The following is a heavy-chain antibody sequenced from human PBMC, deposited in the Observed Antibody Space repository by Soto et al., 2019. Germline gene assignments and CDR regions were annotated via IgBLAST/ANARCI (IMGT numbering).Heavy chain of an antibody. J-gene: IGHJ4*02. CDR2: IDPSDSYT. V-gene: IGHV5-10-1*03. CDR3: ARHKWELLDSDY. CDR1: GYSFTSYW. Sequence: EVQLVQSGAEVKKPGESLRISCKGSGYSFTSYWISWVRQMPGKGLEWMGRIDPSDSYTNYSPSFQGHVTISADKSISTAYLQWSSLKASGTAMYYCARHKWELLDSDYWGQGTLVTVSS. D-gene: IGHD1-26*01.